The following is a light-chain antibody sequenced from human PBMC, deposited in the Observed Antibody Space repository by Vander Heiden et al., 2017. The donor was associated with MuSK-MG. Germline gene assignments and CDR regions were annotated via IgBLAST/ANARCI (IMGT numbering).Light chain of an antibody. V-gene: IGKV1-27*01. CDR1: QGISNY. CDR2: AAS. J-gene: IGKJ1*01. Sequence: DIQMTQSPPSLSASVGDRVTITCRASQGISNYLAWYQHKPGKAPRLLIYAASTLQSGVPSRFSGGGAGTYFTLTISGLQPEDVATYYCQKYSSAPRTFGPGTRVEI. CDR3: QKYSSAPRT.